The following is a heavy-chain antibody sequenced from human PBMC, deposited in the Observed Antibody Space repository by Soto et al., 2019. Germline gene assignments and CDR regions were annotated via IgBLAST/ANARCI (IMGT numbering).Heavy chain of an antibody. D-gene: IGHD3-22*01. CDR1: GGSISSSNW. Sequence: PSETLSLTCAVSGGSISSSNWWIWVRQPPGKGLEWVGEIYHSGSTNYNPSLKSRVTISVDKSKNQFSLKLGSVTAADTAGYYCASLGGYYLDLDYWGQGTLVTVSS. V-gene: IGHV4-4*02. J-gene: IGHJ4*02. CDR3: ASLGGYYLDLDY. CDR2: IYHSGST.